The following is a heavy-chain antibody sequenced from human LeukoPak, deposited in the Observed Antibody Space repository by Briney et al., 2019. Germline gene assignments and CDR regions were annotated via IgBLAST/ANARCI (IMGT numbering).Heavy chain of an antibody. V-gene: IGHV1-8*01. CDR2: MNPNSGNT. CDR3: ARGPLRRRSGGGNWFYP. D-gene: IGHD2-15*01. J-gene: IGHJ5*02. CDR1: AYTFTSYD. Sequence: ASVKVSCKASAYTFTSYDINWVRQATGQGLEWMGWMNPNSGNTGYAQKFQGRVTMTRNTSISTAYMELSSLRSQDTAVYYCARGPLRRRSGGGNWFYPWVQGTLVTVSS.